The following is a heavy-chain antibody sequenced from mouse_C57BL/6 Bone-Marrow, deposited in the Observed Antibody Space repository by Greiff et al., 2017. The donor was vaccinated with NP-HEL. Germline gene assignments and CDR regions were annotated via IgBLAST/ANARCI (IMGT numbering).Heavy chain of an antibody. D-gene: IGHD1-1*01. Sequence: EVQLQQSGPVLVKPGASVKMSCKASGYTFTDYYMNWVKQSHGKSLEWIGVINPYNGGTSYNQKFKGKATLTVDKSSSTAYMELNSLTSEDSAVYYCARGYYGWYFDVWGTGTTLTVSS. CDR3: ARGYYGWYFDV. CDR2: INPYNGGT. CDR1: GYTFTDYY. V-gene: IGHV1-19*01. J-gene: IGHJ1*03.